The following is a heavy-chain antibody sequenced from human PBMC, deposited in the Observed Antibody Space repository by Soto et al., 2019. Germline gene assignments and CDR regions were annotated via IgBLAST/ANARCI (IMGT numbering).Heavy chain of an antibody. CDR1: GGTFSSYA. J-gene: IGHJ5*02. CDR3: ARASPFLEWWGWFDP. CDR2: IIPIFGTA. D-gene: IGHD3-3*01. V-gene: IGHV1-69*01. Sequence: QVQLVQSGAEVKKPGSSVKVSCKASGGTFSSYAISWLRQAPGQGLEWMGGIIPIFGTANYAQKFQGRVTITADESTSTAYMELSRLRSEDTAGYYGARASPFLEWWGWFDPWGQGTLVTVSS.